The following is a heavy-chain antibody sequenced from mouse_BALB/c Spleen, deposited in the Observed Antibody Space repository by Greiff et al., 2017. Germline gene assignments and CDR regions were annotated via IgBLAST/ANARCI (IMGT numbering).Heavy chain of an antibody. CDR1: GFNIKATY. CDR2: IDPANGNT. D-gene: IGHD2-4*01. Sequence: VQLQQSGAELVKPGASVKLSCTASGFNIKATYIHWVKQRPEQGLEWIGRIDPANGNTKYDPKFQGKATITADTSSNTAYLQLSSLTSEDTAVYYCARLYDYDLIFDYWGQGTTLTVSS. CDR3: ARLYDYDLIFDY. J-gene: IGHJ2*01. V-gene: IGHV14-3*02.